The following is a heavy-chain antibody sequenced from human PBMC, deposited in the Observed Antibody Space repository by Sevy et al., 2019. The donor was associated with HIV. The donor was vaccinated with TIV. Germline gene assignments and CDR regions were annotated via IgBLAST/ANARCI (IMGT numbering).Heavy chain of an antibody. D-gene: IGHD6-19*01. Sequence: GGSLRLSCAASGFTFSTYGMNWVRQAPGKGLEWVSSISSTSSYIDYAYSVKGRFTISRDNAKNSLYLQMNNLRAEDTALYYCARDYNSGWRKFNLLDPGGQGTLVTVSS. J-gene: IGHJ5*02. CDR3: ARDYNSGWRKFNLLDP. CDR2: ISSTSSYI. CDR1: GFTFSTYG. V-gene: IGHV3-21*01.